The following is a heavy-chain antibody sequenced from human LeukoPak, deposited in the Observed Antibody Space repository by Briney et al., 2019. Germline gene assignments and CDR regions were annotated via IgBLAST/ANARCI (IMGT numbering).Heavy chain of an antibody. CDR2: ISESSLSK. Sequence: PGGSLRLSCAVSGLTFNSFSMNWVRQAPGKGLEWVAHISESSLSKHCADSVRGRFTVSRDNAKNSLYLQMSNLRAEDTAVYFCARGGGLDVWGQGATVTVSS. J-gene: IGHJ6*02. CDR3: ARGGGLDV. D-gene: IGHD3-16*01. V-gene: IGHV3-48*04. CDR1: GLTFNSFS.